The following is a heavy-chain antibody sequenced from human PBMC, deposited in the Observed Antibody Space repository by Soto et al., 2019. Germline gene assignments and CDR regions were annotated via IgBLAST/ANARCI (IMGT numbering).Heavy chain of an antibody. J-gene: IGHJ2*01. CDR3: ARGDGLWFFDL. Sequence: QVQLVQSGPEVKKPGASMKVSCKTSGYTFTSYGITWVRQAPGQGLEWMGWINVYNGNTDYAQKLQGRVTMTTDTSTSTVYSEMRSLKSDDTAVYYCARGDGLWFFDLWGRGTLVTVSS. D-gene: IGHD2-8*01. V-gene: IGHV1-18*01. CDR2: INVYNGNT. CDR1: GYTFTSYG.